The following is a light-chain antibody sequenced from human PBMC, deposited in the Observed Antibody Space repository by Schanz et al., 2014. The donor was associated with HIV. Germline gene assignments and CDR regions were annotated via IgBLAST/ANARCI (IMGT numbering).Light chain of an antibody. CDR2: END. V-gene: IGLV6-57*04. CDR3: HSSDAADPGV. J-gene: IGLJ2*01. CDR1: SGSIASAY. Sequence: FMLTQPHSVSESPGKTVIISCTRSSGSIASAYVQWYQQRPGSAPTTLIYENDQRHSGVPDRFSGSIDSSSNSASLTSSGLETDDEADYFCHSSDAADPGVFGGGTKLTVL.